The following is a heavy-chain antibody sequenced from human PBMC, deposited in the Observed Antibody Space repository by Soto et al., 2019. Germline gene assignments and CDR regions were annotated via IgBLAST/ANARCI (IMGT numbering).Heavy chain of an antibody. V-gene: IGHV4-39*01. D-gene: IGHD2-2*01. J-gene: IGHJ6*03. CDR3: ANGGYCSSTSCDYYYYYMDV. CDR1: GGSISSSSYY. Sequence: PSETLSLTCTVSGGSISSSSYYWGWIRQPPGKGLEWIGSIYYSGSTYNNPSLKSQVTISVDTPKNQFSLKLSSVTAADTAVYYFANGGYCSSTSCDYYYYYMDVWGKGTTVTVS. CDR2: IYYSGST.